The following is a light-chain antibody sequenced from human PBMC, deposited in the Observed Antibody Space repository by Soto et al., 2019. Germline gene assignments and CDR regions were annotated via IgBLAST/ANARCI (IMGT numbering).Light chain of an antibody. J-gene: IGKJ5*01. Sequence: EIVLTQSPVTLSLSPGERATLSCRASQSVSSYLAWYQQKPGQAPRLLIYDASNRATGIPARFSGSGSGTDFTLTIDNLEPEDFAVYYCQQRRNWPPITFGQGTRMEI. V-gene: IGKV3-11*01. CDR1: QSVSSY. CDR3: QQRRNWPPIT. CDR2: DAS.